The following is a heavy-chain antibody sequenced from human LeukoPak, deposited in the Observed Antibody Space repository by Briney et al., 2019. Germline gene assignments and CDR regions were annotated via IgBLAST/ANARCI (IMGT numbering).Heavy chain of an antibody. D-gene: IGHD4-17*01. CDR2: IYYGGST. V-gene: IGHV4-39*07. Sequence: SETLSLTCTASGGSFSSNTYYWGWLRQPPGQGLEWIVRIYYGGSTYYNPSLKSRVTISVDTSKNQFSLKLSSVTAADTAVYYCSFVERLRGELTTANDYWGQGTLVTVSS. CDR1: GGSFSSNTYY. J-gene: IGHJ4*02. CDR3: SFVERLRGELTTANDY.